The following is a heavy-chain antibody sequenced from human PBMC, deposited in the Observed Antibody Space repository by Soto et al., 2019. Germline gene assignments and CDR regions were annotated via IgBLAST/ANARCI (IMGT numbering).Heavy chain of an antibody. D-gene: IGHD3-16*02. Sequence: GASVKVSCKASGYSFASYDINWVRQATGQGLEWMGWMNPNSGNTGYAQKFQGRVTMTRNTSISTAYMELSSLRSEDTAVYYCARDQYRENYYYYYGMDVWGQGTTVTVSS. V-gene: IGHV1-8*01. CDR1: GYSFASYD. CDR3: ARDQYRENYYYYYGMDV. CDR2: MNPNSGNT. J-gene: IGHJ6*02.